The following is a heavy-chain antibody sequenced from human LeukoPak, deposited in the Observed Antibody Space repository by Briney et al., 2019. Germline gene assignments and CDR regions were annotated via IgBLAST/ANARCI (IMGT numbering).Heavy chain of an antibody. Sequence: ASVKVSCKASGYTFTGYYMHWVRQAPGQGLEWMGWINPNSGGTNYAQKFQGRVTITRNTSISTAYMELSSLRSEDTAVYYCARGGVYYDFWSGYYSSYYYYYMDVWGKGTTVTVSS. CDR3: ARGGVYYDFWSGYYSSYYYYYMDV. J-gene: IGHJ6*03. CDR2: INPNSGGT. V-gene: IGHV1-2*02. CDR1: GYTFTGYY. D-gene: IGHD3-3*01.